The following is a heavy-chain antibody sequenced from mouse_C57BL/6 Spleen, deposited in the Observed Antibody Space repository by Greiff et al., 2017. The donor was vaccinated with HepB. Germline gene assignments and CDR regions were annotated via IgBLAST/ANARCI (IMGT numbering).Heavy chain of an antibody. D-gene: IGHD1-1*01. CDR2: IYPGSGNT. J-gene: IGHJ1*03. CDR1: GYTFTDYY. V-gene: IGHV1-84*01. CDR3: ARSTYYGSSYGYFDV. Sequence: VQRVESGPELVKPGASVKISCKASGYTFTDYYINWVKQRPGQGLEWIGWIYPGSGNTKYNEKFKGKATLTVDTSSSTAYMQLSSLTSEDSAVYFCARSTYYGSSYGYFDVWGTGTTVTVSS.